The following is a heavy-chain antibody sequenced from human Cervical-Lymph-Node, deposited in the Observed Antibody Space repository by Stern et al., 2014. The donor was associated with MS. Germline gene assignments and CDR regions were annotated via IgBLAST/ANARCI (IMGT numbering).Heavy chain of an antibody. CDR3: ASQYQVLYFDS. CDR1: GLRFRNFD. Sequence: QDQLVQSGGGVVQPGRSLRLSCAASGLRFRNFDIHWVRPAPGKGLEWVAFMAFDGSYRHSEYAVKVRFPFSRDVSENTLYLQMNSLRGEDTAVYYCASQYQVLYFDSWGQGTLVTVSS. CDR2: MAFDGSYR. J-gene: IGHJ4*02. D-gene: IGHD2-2*01. V-gene: IGHV3-30*03.